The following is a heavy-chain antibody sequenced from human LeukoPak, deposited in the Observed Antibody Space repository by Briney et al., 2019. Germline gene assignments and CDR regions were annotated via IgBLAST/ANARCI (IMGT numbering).Heavy chain of an antibody. CDR2: ISSSGNSR. Sequence: PGGSLRLSCAASGFILSNYRMNWVRQAPGKGLEWVSYISSSGNSREYADSVKGRFTISRDNARDSLHLQMNSLRVEDTAVYYCARDRYGSGSYLDYWGQGTLVTVSS. J-gene: IGHJ4*02. CDR1: GFILSNYR. V-gene: IGHV3-48*04. D-gene: IGHD3-10*01. CDR3: ARDRYGSGSYLDY.